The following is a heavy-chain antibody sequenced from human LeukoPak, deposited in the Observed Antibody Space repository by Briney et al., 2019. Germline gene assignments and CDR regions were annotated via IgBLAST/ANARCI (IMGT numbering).Heavy chain of an antibody. CDR3: ARSADDSSGYYYYFDY. V-gene: IGHV3-21*01. D-gene: IGHD3-22*01. Sequence: GGSLRLSCAASGFTFSSYSMNWVRQAPGKGLDWVSSISSSSSCIYYADSVKGRFTISRDNAKKSLYMQMNSLRAEDTAVYYCARSADDSSGYYYYFDYWGQGTLVTVSS. J-gene: IGHJ4*02. CDR2: ISSSSSCI. CDR1: GFTFSSYS.